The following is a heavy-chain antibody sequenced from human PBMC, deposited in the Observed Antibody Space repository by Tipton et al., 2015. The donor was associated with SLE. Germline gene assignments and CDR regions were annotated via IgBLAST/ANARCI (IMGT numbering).Heavy chain of an antibody. CDR2: IYYSGST. V-gene: IGHV4-39*07. Sequence: TLSLTCTVSGGSISSSSYYWGWIRQPPGKGLEWIGSIYYSGSTYYNPSLKSRVTISVDTSKNQFSLKLSSVTAADTAVYYCARAGIQLWFDYWGQGTLVTVSS. J-gene: IGHJ4*02. D-gene: IGHD5-18*01. CDR1: GGSISSSSYY. CDR3: ARAGIQLWFDY.